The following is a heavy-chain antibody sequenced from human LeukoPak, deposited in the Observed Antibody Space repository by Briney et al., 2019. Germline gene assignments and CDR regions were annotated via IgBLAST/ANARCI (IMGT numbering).Heavy chain of an antibody. CDR1: GFTASSNY. CDR2: IFSGVST. Sequence: PGGSLRLSCAASGFTASSNYMSWVRQPPGTGLEWASVIFSGVSTYYAGSVKGRFTIARDNSKNTLSLQMNSLRAEDTAVYYCAREGLHLSPPHYYFDYRGKGTLVTVSS. V-gene: IGHV3-53*01. CDR3: AREGLHLSPPHYYFDY. J-gene: IGHJ4*02. D-gene: IGHD3-16*02.